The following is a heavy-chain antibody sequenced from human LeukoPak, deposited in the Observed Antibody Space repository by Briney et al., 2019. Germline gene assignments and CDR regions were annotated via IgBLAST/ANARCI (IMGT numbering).Heavy chain of an antibody. CDR3: ARENIGSFFPGEHYYFLDV. CDR1: GGAFSGDY. D-gene: IGHD3-3*01. J-gene: IGHJ6*04. Sequence: PSETLSLTCAVYGGAFSGDYWTWIRQSPGKGLEWIGEVTHRGVTHYSPSLRSRVTISLDTSRKQFSLSVSSVTAADTAVYYCARENIGSFFPGEHYYFLDVWGKGTTVTVSS. CDR2: VTHRGVT. V-gene: IGHV4-34*01.